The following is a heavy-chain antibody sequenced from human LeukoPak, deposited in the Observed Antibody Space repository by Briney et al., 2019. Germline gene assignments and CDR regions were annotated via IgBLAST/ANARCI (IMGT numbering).Heavy chain of an antibody. CDR1: GFTFSSYG. CDR3: ARGLWELLQYYFDY. J-gene: IGHJ4*02. V-gene: IGHV3-33*01. D-gene: IGHD1-26*01. Sequence: GGSLRLSCAASGFTFSSYGMHWVRQAPGKGLEWVAVIWNDGGNKYYADSVKGRFTISRDNSKNTLYLQMNSLRAEDTAVYYCARGLWELLQYYFDYWGQGTLVAVSS. CDR2: IWNDGGNK.